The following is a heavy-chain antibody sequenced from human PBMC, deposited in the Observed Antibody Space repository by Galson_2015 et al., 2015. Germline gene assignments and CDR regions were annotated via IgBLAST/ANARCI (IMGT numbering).Heavy chain of an antibody. CDR1: GFNFRSAY. D-gene: IGHD3-16*01. Sequence: SLRLSCAASGFNFRSAYMDWVRQAPGKGLEWVGRIRNEPNGYTTDYAASVQGRFSIARDDSRNSLYLRMNSLQAGDTAVYYCVRVMHGDAFDIWGQGTWVTVSA. V-gene: IGHV3-72*01. CDR2: IRNEPNGYTT. J-gene: IGHJ3*02. CDR3: VRVMHGDAFDI.